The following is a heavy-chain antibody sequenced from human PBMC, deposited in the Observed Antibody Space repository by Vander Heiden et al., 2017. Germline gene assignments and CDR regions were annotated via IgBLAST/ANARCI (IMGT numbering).Heavy chain of an antibody. CDR1: GASLGSGTHC. Sequence: LYLRESGPGLVKPSETLSLPCAVSGASLGSGTHCWGWVRQPPGKGLEWIGTIYYSGRTFYKPSLRSRATISVDTSKNQFSLKLNSVTAADTAVYYCARKRYSSGWDFDYWGQGVLVTVSS. V-gene: IGHV4-39*01. J-gene: IGHJ4*02. D-gene: IGHD6-19*01. CDR2: IYYSGRT. CDR3: ARKRYSSGWDFDY.